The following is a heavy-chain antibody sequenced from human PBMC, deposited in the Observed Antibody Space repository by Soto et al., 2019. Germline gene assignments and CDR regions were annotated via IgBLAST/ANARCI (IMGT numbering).Heavy chain of an antibody. CDR3: ARVYYEFWSGSYYFDY. D-gene: IGHD3-3*01. CDR1: GFTVSSNY. V-gene: IGHV3-53*02. CDR2: LYSGGST. Sequence: EVQLVETGGGVIQPGGSLRLSCAASGFTVSSNYMSWVRQAPGQGLEWVSVLYSGGSTYYADSVKGRFTISRDNSKNTLYLQMNSLRAEDTAVYYCARVYYEFWSGSYYFDYWGQGTLVTVSS. J-gene: IGHJ4*02.